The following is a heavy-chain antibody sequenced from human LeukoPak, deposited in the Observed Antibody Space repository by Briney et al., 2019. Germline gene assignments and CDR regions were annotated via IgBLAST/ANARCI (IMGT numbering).Heavy chain of an antibody. Sequence: GGSLRLSCAASGFTFSSYGMSWVRQAPGKGLVWVSHINSDVRTTTYADSVKGRFTISRDNAKNTLYLQMNSLRAEDTAVYYCARGGSHGAFDIWGQGTMVTVSS. J-gene: IGHJ3*02. CDR2: INSDVRTT. CDR1: GFTFSSYG. V-gene: IGHV3-74*01. D-gene: IGHD1-1*01. CDR3: ARGGSHGAFDI.